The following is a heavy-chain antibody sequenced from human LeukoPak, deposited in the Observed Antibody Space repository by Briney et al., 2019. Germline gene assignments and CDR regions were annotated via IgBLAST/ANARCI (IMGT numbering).Heavy chain of an antibody. CDR1: GYSISSGYY. Sequence: KSSETLSHTCTVSGYSISSGYYWGWIRQPPGKGLEWIGSIYHSGSTYYNPSLKSRVTISVDTSKNQFSLKLSSVTAADTAVYYCARGTIFGVVSNDYYMDVWGKGTTVTVSS. CDR3: ARGTIFGVVSNDYYMDV. J-gene: IGHJ6*03. D-gene: IGHD3-3*01. V-gene: IGHV4-38-2*02. CDR2: IYHSGST.